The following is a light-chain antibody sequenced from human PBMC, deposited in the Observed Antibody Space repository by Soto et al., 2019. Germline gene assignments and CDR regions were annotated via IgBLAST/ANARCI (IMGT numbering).Light chain of an antibody. CDR2: DVS. CDR3: SSYTSTSLDV. Sequence: QSALTQPASVSGSPGQSITISCTGTSSDVGGYNYVSWYQQHPGKAPKLMIHDVSDRPSGVSNRFSGSKSGDTASLTISGLQAEDEADYYCSSYTSTSLDVFGSGTQLTVL. CDR1: SSDVGGYNY. J-gene: IGLJ7*01. V-gene: IGLV2-14*01.